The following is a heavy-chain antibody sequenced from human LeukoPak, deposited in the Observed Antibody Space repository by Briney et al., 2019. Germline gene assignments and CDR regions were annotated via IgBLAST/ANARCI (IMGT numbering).Heavy chain of an antibody. D-gene: IGHD2-2*01. CDR1: GFTFSDYT. CDR2: ISGSSNYI. Sequence: GGSLRLSCAAAGFTFSDYTMNWVRLAPGKGLEWVSSISGSSNYIYYADSVKGRFTISRDNAKNSLFLQMNSLRAEDTAVYYCARLPAYCSSTSCYYDYWGQGTLVTVSS. V-gene: IGHV3-21*01. J-gene: IGHJ4*02. CDR3: ARLPAYCSSTSCYYDY.